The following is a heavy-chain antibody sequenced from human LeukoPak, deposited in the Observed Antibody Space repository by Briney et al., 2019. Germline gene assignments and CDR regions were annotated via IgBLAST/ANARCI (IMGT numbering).Heavy chain of an antibody. CDR3: ARAAAAGPVGYYYGMDV. D-gene: IGHD6-13*01. J-gene: IGHJ6*02. CDR2: IYYSGST. Sequence: SETLSLTCTVSGGSISSYYWSWIRQPPGKGLEWIGYIYYSGSTNYNPSLKSRVTISVDTSKNQFSLKLSSVTAADTAVYYCARAAAAGPVGYYYGMDVWGQGTTVTVSS. V-gene: IGHV4-59*01. CDR1: GGSISSYY.